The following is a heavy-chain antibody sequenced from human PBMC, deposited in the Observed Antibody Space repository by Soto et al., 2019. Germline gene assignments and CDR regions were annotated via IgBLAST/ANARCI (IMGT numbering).Heavy chain of an antibody. CDR1: GGSIGSGDYY. J-gene: IGHJ6*02. D-gene: IGHD3-10*01. CDR2: IYYSGST. V-gene: IGHV4-30-4*01. CDR3: AREEVRGVPGVYYYGMDV. Sequence: PSETLSLTCTVSGGSIGSGDYYWSWIRQPPGKGLEWIGYIYYSGSTYYNPSLKSRVTISVDTSKNQFSLKLSSVTAADTAVYYCAREEVRGVPGVYYYGMDVWGQGTTVTVSS.